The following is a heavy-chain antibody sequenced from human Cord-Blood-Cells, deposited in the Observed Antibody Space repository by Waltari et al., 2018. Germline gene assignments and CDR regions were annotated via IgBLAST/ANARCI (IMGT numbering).Heavy chain of an antibody. Sequence: QVQLVQSGAEVKKPGASVKVSCKASGYTFTGYYMHWVRQAPGQGLEWMGWSNPNGGGKNCAQKFQGRVTMTRETSSRTAYRGVSRLGSDDTAVYYCARDREQQLGRGAGDYWGQGTLVTVSS. CDR1: GYTFTGYY. J-gene: IGHJ4*02. CDR2: SNPNGGGK. V-gene: IGHV1-2*02. D-gene: IGHD6-13*01. CDR3: ARDREQQLGRGAGDY.